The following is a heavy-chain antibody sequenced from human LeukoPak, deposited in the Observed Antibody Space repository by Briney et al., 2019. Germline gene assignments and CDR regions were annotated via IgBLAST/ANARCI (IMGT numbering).Heavy chain of an antibody. CDR1: GGSIRSSSSY. J-gene: IGHJ3*02. CDR3: ARFPRGSSSHHAFDI. D-gene: IGHD6-13*01. Sequence: SETLSLTCTVSGGSIRSSSSYWGWLRQPPGKGLEWIGSIYYSGSTYYNPSLKSRVTISVDTSKNQFSLKLSSVTAAATAVYYCARFPRGSSSHHAFDIWGQGTMVTVSS. CDR2: IYYSGST. V-gene: IGHV4-39*07.